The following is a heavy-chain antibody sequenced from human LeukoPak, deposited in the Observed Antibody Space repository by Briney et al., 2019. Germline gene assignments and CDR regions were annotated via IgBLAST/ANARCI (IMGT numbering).Heavy chain of an antibody. J-gene: IGHJ4*02. V-gene: IGHV3-33*01. D-gene: IGHD6-19*01. CDR2: IWYDGSNK. Sequence: PGGTLRLSCAASGFTFSSYGMHWVRQAPGKGLEWVAVIWYDGSNKYYADSVKGRFTISRDNSKNTLYLQMNSLRAEDTAVYYCARASSGWPVDYWGQGTLVTVSS. CDR1: GFTFSSYG. CDR3: ARASSGWPVDY.